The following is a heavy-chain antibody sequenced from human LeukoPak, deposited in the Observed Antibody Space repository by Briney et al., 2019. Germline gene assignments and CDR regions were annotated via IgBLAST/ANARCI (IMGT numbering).Heavy chain of an antibody. CDR1: GFTFDDYA. CDR2: ISWNSGSI. CDR3: AKDMTAATTHNFDY. J-gene: IGHJ4*02. Sequence: PGGSLRLSCAASGFTFDDYAMHWVRQAPGKGLEWVSGISWNSGSIGCADSVKGRFTISRDNAKNSLYLQMNSLRAEDTALYYCAKDMTAATTHNFDYWGQGALVTVSS. D-gene: IGHD2-15*01. V-gene: IGHV3-9*01.